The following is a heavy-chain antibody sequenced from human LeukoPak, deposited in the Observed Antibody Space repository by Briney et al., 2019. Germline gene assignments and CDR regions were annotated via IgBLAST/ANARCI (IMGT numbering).Heavy chain of an antibody. V-gene: IGHV4-39*01. CDR3: LSGLGFPSGFDP. Sequence: KPSETLSLTCTVSGGSISSSSYYWGLIRQPPGKGLEWIGSIYYSGSTYYNPSLKSRVTISVDTPKNQFSLKLSSVTAADTAVYYCLSGLGFPSGFDPWGQGTLVTVSS. J-gene: IGHJ5*02. CDR2: IYYSGST. D-gene: IGHD6-19*01. CDR1: GGSISSSSYY.